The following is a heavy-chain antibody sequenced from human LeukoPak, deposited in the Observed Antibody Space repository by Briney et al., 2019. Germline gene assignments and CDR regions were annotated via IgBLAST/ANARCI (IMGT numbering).Heavy chain of an antibody. CDR3: ARRSGSSGWYYFDY. D-gene: IGHD6-19*01. Sequence: GEPLKIPCKGPGYRFTSFWIGGVRPVPRKGMEWMGFIYPGDADTRYSPSFQGQVAISADKSISTAYLQWSSLKASDTAMYYCARRSGSSGWYYFDYWGQGTLVTVSS. V-gene: IGHV5-51*01. CDR1: GYRFTSFW. J-gene: IGHJ4*02. CDR2: IYPGDADT.